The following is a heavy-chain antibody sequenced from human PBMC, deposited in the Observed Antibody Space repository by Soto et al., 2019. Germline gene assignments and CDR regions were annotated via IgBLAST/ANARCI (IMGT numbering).Heavy chain of an antibody. CDR3: AAPYDSGGYSPDY. CDR2: IVVGSGNA. D-gene: IGHD3-22*01. J-gene: IGHJ4*02. CDR1: GSPFVSSA. Sequence: GASVKVSCKASGSPFVSSALQWVRQARGQRLKWIGWIVVGSGNANYGQKFQERVTISRDMSTSTVYMELSSLRSEDTAVYYCAAPYDSGGYSPDYWGQGTLVTVSS. V-gene: IGHV1-58*01.